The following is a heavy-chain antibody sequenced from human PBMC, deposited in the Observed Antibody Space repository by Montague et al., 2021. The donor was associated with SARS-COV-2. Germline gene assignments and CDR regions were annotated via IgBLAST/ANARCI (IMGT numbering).Heavy chain of an antibody. D-gene: IGHD4-17*01. CDR1: GGSIGTYY. V-gene: IGHV4-59*01. CDR2: IYYTGST. J-gene: IGHJ6*02. Sequence: SETLSLTCTVSGGSIGTYYWNWIRQSPGKGLEWLGHIYYTGSTKXXPSLKSRVTISMDTSRDQLSLRLKSVTAADTAVYYCARDNYGDWGYYGLDVWGQGTTVIVSS. CDR3: ARDNYGDWGYYGLDV.